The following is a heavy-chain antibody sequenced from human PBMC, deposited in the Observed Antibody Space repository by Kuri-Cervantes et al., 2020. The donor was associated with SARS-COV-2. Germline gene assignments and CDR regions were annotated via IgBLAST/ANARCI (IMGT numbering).Heavy chain of an antibody. J-gene: IGHJ4*02. Sequence: LSLTCAASGFKFSRTDMHWVRQAPGKGLEWVAFISYDGNNKKCIASGKGRFTISRDNSQNTLYLHMKSLRSEDTAMYYCAKDRVGVQDFWGQGTLVTVSS. CDR2: ISYDGNNK. V-gene: IGHV3-30*18. D-gene: IGHD2-21*01. CDR3: AKDRVGVQDF. CDR1: GFKFSRTD.